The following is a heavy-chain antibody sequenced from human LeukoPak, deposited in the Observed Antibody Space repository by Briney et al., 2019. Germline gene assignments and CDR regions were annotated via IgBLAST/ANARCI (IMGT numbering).Heavy chain of an antibody. CDR3: AKDTRGVGVGAFDI. D-gene: IGHD1-26*01. CDR2: ISGSGGST. V-gene: IGHV3-43*02. J-gene: IGHJ3*02. Sequence: GGSLRLSCTASGFTFSSYAMSWVRQTPGKGLQWVSGISGSGGSTYYADSVKGRFTISRDNSKNSLYLQMNSLRTEDTALYYCAKDTRGVGVGAFDIWGQGTMVTVSS. CDR1: GFTFSSYA.